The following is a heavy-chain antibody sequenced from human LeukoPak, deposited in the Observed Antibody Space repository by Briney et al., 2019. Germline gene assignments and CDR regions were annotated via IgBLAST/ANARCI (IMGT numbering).Heavy chain of an antibody. CDR2: INSDGTST. Sequence: GGSLRLSCAASGFTFSDYWMHWVRQAPGKGLVWVSRINSDGTSTTYADSVKGRFTISRDNAKNTVYLQMNSLRAEDTAVYYCAKDQPGIAARAFDIWGQGTMVTVSS. D-gene: IGHD6-6*01. J-gene: IGHJ3*02. CDR3: AKDQPGIAARAFDI. CDR1: GFTFSDYW. V-gene: IGHV3-74*01.